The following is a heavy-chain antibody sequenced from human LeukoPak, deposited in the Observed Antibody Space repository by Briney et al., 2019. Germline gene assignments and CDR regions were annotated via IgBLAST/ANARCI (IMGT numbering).Heavy chain of an antibody. Sequence: GASVTVSCKASGYTFSGYYMHWVRQAPGQGLEWMGWINANSGGTNYAQKFQGRVTMTRDTSISTAYMELSSLRSDDTAVYYCARDLYSSGWTNAFDIWGQGTMVAVSS. CDR2: INANSGGT. CDR3: ARDLYSSGWTNAFDI. D-gene: IGHD6-19*01. J-gene: IGHJ3*02. V-gene: IGHV1-2*02. CDR1: GYTFSGYY.